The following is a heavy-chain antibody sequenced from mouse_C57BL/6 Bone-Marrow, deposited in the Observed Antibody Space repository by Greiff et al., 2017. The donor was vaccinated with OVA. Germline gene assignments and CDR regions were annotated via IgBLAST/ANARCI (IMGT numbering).Heavy chain of an antibody. J-gene: IGHJ4*01. CDR1: GYSITSGYY. V-gene: IGHV3-6*01. CDR2: ISYDGSN. CDR3: ARDGTFYAMDY. Sequence: ESGPGLVKPSQSLSLTCSVTGYSITSGYYWNWIRQFPGNKLEWMGYISYDGSNNYNPSLKNRISLTRDTSKNQFCLKLNSVTTEDTATYYCARDGTFYAMDYWGQGTSVTVSS. D-gene: IGHD1-1*02.